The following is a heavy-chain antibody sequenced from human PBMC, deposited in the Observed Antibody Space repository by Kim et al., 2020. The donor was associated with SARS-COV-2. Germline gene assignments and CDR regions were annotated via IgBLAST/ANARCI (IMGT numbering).Heavy chain of an antibody. Sequence: SETLSLTCTVSGGSISSYYWSWIRQPPGKGLEWIGYIYYSGSTNYNPSLKSRVTISVDTSKNQFSLKLSSVTAADTAVYYCARGRSKLRVVGATETDYWGQGTLVTVSS. CDR2: IYYSGST. CDR1: GGSISSYY. J-gene: IGHJ4*02. V-gene: IGHV4-59*13. CDR3: ARGRSKLRVVGATETDY. D-gene: IGHD1-26*01.